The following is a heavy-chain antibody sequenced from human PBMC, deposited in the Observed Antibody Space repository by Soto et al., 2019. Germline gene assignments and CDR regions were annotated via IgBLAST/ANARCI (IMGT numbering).Heavy chain of an antibody. Sequence: PSETLSLTCTVSGGSISSGGYYWSWIRQHPGKGLEWIGYIYYSGSTYYNPSLKSRVTISVDTSKNQFSLKLSSVTAADTAVYYCAPQGVEYGSGSTPHYYYYGMDVWGQGTTVTVSS. J-gene: IGHJ6*02. V-gene: IGHV4-39*01. D-gene: IGHD3-10*01. CDR3: APQGVEYGSGSTPHYYYYGMDV. CDR1: GGSISSGGYY. CDR2: IYYSGST.